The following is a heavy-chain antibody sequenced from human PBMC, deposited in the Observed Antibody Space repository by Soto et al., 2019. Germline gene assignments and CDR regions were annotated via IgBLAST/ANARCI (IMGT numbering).Heavy chain of an antibody. CDR1: GFTFSSAR. CDR3: TTDVGDF. CDR2: IKSETDGGTT. Sequence: PGGALRLSYAASGFTFSSARMNWVRQTPGKGLEWVGRIKSETDGGTTNYAAPVKGRFTISRDDSKDTLYLQMNSLKIEDTAVYYCTTDVGDFWGQGTLVTVSS. V-gene: IGHV3-15*06. J-gene: IGHJ4*02. D-gene: IGHD1-26*01.